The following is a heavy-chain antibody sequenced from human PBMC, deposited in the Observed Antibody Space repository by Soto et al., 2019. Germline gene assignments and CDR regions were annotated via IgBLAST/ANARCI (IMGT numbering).Heavy chain of an antibody. CDR1: GFAFNGYS. CDR2: INRDSSTT. D-gene: IGHD2-15*01. J-gene: IGHJ4*02. V-gene: IGHV3-48*01. CDR3: TRDPHSLDY. Sequence: GGSLRLSCAASGFAFNGYSMNWVRQTPDKGLEWVSYINRDSSTTYSADFVQGRFAIYRDNARNSLYLQMNSLRAEDTAIYYCTRDPHSLDYWGQGTLVTVSS.